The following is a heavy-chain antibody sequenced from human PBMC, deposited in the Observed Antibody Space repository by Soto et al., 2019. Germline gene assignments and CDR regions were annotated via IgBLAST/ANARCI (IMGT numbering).Heavy chain of an antibody. D-gene: IGHD2-2*01. J-gene: IGHJ6*02. Sequence: SETLSLTCSVSGDSTSTYFWSWIRQPAGKGLEWIGRMYITGSSDYNPSLKRRVTMSVDTAKNQFSLKLRSVTAADTAVYYCARVSGPVVVPAAAPTSPSFGLDVWGQGTSVTSP. CDR3: ARVSGPVVVPAAAPTSPSFGLDV. CDR2: MYITGSS. CDR1: GDSTSTYF. V-gene: IGHV4-4*07.